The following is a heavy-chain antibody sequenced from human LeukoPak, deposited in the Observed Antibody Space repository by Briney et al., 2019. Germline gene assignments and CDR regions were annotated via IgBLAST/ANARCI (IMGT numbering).Heavy chain of an antibody. CDR1: GFMFSDYW. V-gene: IGHV3-23*01. CDR2: ISGSGGST. J-gene: IGHJ4*02. Sequence: GGSLRLSCTASGFMFSDYWMSWVRQAPGKGLEWVSAISGSGGSTYYADSVKGRFTISRDNSKNTLYLQMNSLRAEDTAVYYCAKDLAQTTVVTPFDYWGQGTLVTVSS. D-gene: IGHD4-23*01. CDR3: AKDLAQTTVVTPFDY.